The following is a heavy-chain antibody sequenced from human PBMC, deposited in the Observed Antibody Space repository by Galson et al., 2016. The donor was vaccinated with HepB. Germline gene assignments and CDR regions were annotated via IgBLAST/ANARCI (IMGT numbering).Heavy chain of an antibody. Sequence: SVKVSCKAFGGNFSSHGVSWVRQAPGQGLEWMGGTIPIFGITNYAQRFPGRVTITAGESTTTAYLELSSLTSEDTAVYYCATMGHCSSSGCYLGYYHYFYMDVWGKGTTVTVSS. CDR2: TIPIFGIT. J-gene: IGHJ6*03. CDR3: ATMGHCSSSGCYLGYYHYFYMDV. CDR1: GGNFSSHG. V-gene: IGHV1-69*13. D-gene: IGHD2-2*01.